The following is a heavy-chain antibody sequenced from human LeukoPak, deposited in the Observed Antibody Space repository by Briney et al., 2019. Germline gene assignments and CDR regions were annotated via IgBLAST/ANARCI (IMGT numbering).Heavy chain of an antibody. CDR3: ARDFGDIVVVPAPYYGMDV. Sequence: GGSLRLSCAASGFTFSSYGMHWVRQAPGKGLEWVAVIWYDGSNRYYADSVKGRFTISRDNSKNTLYLQMNSLRAEDTAVYYCARDFGDIVVVPAPYYGMDVWGKGTTVTVSS. CDR2: IWYDGSNR. J-gene: IGHJ6*04. V-gene: IGHV3-33*01. CDR1: GFTFSSYG. D-gene: IGHD2-2*01.